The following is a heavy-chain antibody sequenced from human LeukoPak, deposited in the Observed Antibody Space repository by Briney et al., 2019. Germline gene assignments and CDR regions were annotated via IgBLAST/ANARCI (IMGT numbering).Heavy chain of an antibody. CDR3: ARDTYYYDSSGYYWGDYLDY. J-gene: IGHJ4*02. D-gene: IGHD3-22*01. V-gene: IGHV3-66*01. CDR2: IYSGGST. Sequence: PGGSLRLSCAASGFTVSSNYMSWVRQAPGKGLEWVSVIYSGGSTYYADSVKGRFTISRDNSKNTLYLQMNSLRAEDTAVYYCARDTYYYDSSGYYWGDYLDYWGQGTLVTVSS. CDR1: GFTVSSNY.